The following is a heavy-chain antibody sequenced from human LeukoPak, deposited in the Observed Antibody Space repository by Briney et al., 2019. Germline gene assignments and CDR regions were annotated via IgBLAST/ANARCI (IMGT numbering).Heavy chain of an antibody. J-gene: IGHJ4*02. CDR2: ISYDGSNK. V-gene: IGHV3-30-3*01. D-gene: IGHD3-3*01. Sequence: PGRSLRLSCAASGFTFSSYAMHWVRQAPGKGLEWVAVISYDGSNKYYADSVKGRFTISRDNSKNTLYLQMSSLRAEDTAVYYCAREGVAQLDYWGQGTLVTVSS. CDR1: GFTFSSYA. CDR3: AREGVAQLDY.